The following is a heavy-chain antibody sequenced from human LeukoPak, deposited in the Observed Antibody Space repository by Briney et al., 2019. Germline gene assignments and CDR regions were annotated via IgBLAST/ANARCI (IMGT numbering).Heavy chain of an antibody. D-gene: IGHD2-21*01. Sequence: SETLSLTCTVSGGSVSSGTYYWNWIRQPAGKGLEWIGRIYTSGSTNYNPSLKSRATISVDTSKNQFSLKLSSVTAADTAVYYCARDLAFARLDYWGQGTLVTVSS. CDR1: GGSVSSGTYY. CDR2: IYTSGST. CDR3: ARDLAFARLDY. J-gene: IGHJ4*02. V-gene: IGHV4-61*10.